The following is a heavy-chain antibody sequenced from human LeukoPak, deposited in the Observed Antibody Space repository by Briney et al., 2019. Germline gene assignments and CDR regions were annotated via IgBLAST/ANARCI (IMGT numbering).Heavy chain of an antibody. D-gene: IGHD6-6*01. CDR2: INPTGGST. J-gene: IGHJ4*02. Sequence: ASVKVSCKASGYTFPSYFTHWVRQAPGQGLEWMGIINPTGGSTTYAQKFQGRVTMTRDTSTSTVYMELSSLRSDDTAVFYCARTAARRFDYWGQGTLVTVSS. V-gene: IGHV1-46*01. CDR1: GYTFPSYF. CDR3: ARTAARRFDY.